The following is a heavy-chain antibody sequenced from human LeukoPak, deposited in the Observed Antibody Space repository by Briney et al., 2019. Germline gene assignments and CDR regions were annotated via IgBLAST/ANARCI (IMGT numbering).Heavy chain of an antibody. CDR2: IYNSGST. CDR3: ASADGSGWYYFDS. V-gene: IGHV4-59*01. D-gene: IGHD6-19*01. Sequence: SETLSLTGTVSGGSISSYCWSWIRQPPGKGLEWIGYIYNSGSTNYNPSLKSRVTISVDTSKNQFSLKLTSVTAADTAVYYCASADGSGWYYFDSWGQGTLVTVSS. J-gene: IGHJ4*02. CDR1: GGSISSYC.